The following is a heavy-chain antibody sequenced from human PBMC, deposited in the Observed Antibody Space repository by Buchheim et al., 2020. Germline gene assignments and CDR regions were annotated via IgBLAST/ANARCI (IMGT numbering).Heavy chain of an antibody. D-gene: IGHD2/OR15-2a*01. CDR3: ASAPRNSYYYYGMDV. Sequence: QVQLQQWGAGLLKPSETLSLTCAVYGASFSGYYWSWIRQPPGKGLEWIGEVDHGGSTYYNPSLKSRVTISLDTSKNQLPLRLSSVTAADTAVYYCASAPRNSYYYYGMDVWGQGTT. CDR2: VDHGGST. J-gene: IGHJ6*01. V-gene: IGHV4-34*01. CDR1: GASFSGYY.